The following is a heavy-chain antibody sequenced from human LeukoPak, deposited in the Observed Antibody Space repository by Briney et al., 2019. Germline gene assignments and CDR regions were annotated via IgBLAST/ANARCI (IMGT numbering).Heavy chain of an antibody. Sequence: SETLSLTCTVSGGSVSSSSYDWAWIRQPPGKGLDWIGSIYYSGSTYYNPSLKSRVTISVDTSKNHFVLNLTSVTAADTAVYFCARRVGFYGSGSLNYFDPWGQGILVSVSS. CDR2: IYYSGST. V-gene: IGHV4-39*02. CDR3: ARRVGFYGSGSLNYFDP. D-gene: IGHD3-10*01. J-gene: IGHJ5*01. CDR1: GGSVSSSSYD.